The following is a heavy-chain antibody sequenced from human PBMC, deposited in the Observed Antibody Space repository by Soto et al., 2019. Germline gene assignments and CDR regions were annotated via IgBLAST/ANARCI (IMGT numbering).Heavy chain of an antibody. Sequence: PGESLKISCKGSGYTFTDYWIGWVRQMPGRGLELMGLIYPADSNARYSPSFQGQVTISADNSINTAYLQWSSLKASDTAIYYCARVPHSSGRGWDYYYYGMDVWGQGTTVTVS. D-gene: IGHD6-19*01. CDR1: GYTFTDYW. CDR2: IYPADSNA. J-gene: IGHJ6*02. CDR3: ARVPHSSGRGWDYYYYGMDV. V-gene: IGHV5-51*01.